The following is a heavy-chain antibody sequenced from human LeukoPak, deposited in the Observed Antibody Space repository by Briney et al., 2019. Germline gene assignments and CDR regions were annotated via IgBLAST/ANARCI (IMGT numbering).Heavy chain of an antibody. CDR2: IYYSGST. J-gene: IGHJ4*02. Sequence: SETLSLTCTVSGGSISSHYWSWIRQPPGKGLEWIGYIYYSGSTNYNPSLKSRVTISVDTSKNQFSLKLSSVTAADTAVYYCARAVVELGDIDYWGQGTLVTVSS. D-gene: IGHD7-27*01. V-gene: IGHV4-59*11. CDR3: ARAVVELGDIDY. CDR1: GGSISSHY.